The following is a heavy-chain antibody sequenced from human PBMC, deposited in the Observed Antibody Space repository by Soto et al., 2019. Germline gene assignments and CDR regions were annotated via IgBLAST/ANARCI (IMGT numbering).Heavy chain of an antibody. CDR1: GFTFSTYT. Sequence: EVQLVESGGGLVQPGGSLRLSCAASGFTFSTYTMNWVRQAPGKGLEWVSYISTTSSTIYYADSVKGRFTISRDNAKNSLYLQMVSLRVEDTAVYFWATSSGWSPFDYWGQGTLVTVSS. J-gene: IGHJ4*02. D-gene: IGHD6-19*01. V-gene: IGHV3-48*01. CDR2: ISTTSSTI. CDR3: ATSSGWSPFDY.